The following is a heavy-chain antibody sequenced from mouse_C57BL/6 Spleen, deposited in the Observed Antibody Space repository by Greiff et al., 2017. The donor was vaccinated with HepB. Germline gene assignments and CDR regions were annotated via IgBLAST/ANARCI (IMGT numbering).Heavy chain of an antibody. V-gene: IGHV1-15*01. CDR1: GYTFTDYE. J-gene: IGHJ2*01. D-gene: IGHD1-1*01. CDR2: IDPETGGT. CDR3: TPITTVVYFDY. Sequence: VQLQQSGAELVRPGASVTLSCKASGYTFTDYEMHWVKQTPVHGLEWIGAIDPETGGTAYNQKFKGKAILTADKSSSTAYMELRSLTSEDSAVYYCTPITTVVYFDYWGQGTTLTVSS.